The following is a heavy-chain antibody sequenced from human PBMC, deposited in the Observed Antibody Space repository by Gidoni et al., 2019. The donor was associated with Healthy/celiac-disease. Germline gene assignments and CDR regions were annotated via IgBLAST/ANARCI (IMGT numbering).Heavy chain of an antibody. CDR2: ISGSGGST. D-gene: IGHD6-19*01. Sequence: EVQLLESGGGLVQPGGSLRLSCAASGFTFRSYAMSWVRQAPGKGLEWVSAISGSGGSTYYADSVKGRFTISRDNSKNTLYLQMNSLRAEDTAVYYCAKVLGGIAVGIWYYGMDVWGQGTTVTVSS. CDR3: AKVLGGIAVGIWYYGMDV. V-gene: IGHV3-23*01. J-gene: IGHJ6*02. CDR1: GFTFRSYA.